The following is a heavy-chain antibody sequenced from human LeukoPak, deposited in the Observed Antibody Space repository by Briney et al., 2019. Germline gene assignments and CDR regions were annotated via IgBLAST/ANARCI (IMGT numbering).Heavy chain of an antibody. D-gene: IGHD3-22*01. V-gene: IGHV1-69*06. CDR2: IIPIFGTA. CDR1: GGTFSNYA. Sequence: GASVKVSCKASGGTFSNYAISWVRQAPGQGLEWMGGIIPIFGTANYAQKFQGRVTMTEDTSTDTAYMELSSLRSEDTAVYYCATVFDYDSSGYFYWGQGTLVTVSS. J-gene: IGHJ4*02. CDR3: ATVFDYDSSGYFY.